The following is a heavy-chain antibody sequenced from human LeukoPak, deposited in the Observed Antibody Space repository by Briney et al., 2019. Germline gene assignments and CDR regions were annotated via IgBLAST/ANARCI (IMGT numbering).Heavy chain of an antibody. CDR1: GGSISSYY. CDR3: ARESYYDSSGYYNWFDP. Sequence: SETLSLTCTVSGGSISSYYWSWTRQPAGKGLEWIGRIYTSGSTNYNPSLKSRVTMSVDTSKNQFSLKLSSVTAADTAVYYCARESYYDSSGYYNWFDPWGQGTLVTVSS. CDR2: IYTSGST. D-gene: IGHD3-22*01. V-gene: IGHV4-4*07. J-gene: IGHJ5*02.